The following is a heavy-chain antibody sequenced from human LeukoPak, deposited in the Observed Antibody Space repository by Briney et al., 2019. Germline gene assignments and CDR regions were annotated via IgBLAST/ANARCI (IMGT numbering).Heavy chain of an antibody. Sequence: GGSLRLPCAASGSTFSTNWMHWVRQAPGKGLVWVSRVNSDGSSTTYADSVKGRFAISRDNAKNTLYLQMNSLRAEDTAVYYCARVTYYDDSTGYRFDYWGQGTLVTVSP. CDR3: ARVTYYDDSTGYRFDY. D-gene: IGHD3-22*01. CDR1: GSTFSTNW. CDR2: VNSDGSST. J-gene: IGHJ4*02. V-gene: IGHV3-74*01.